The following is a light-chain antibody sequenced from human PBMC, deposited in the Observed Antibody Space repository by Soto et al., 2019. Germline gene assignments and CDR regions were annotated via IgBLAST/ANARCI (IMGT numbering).Light chain of an antibody. J-gene: IGLJ2*01. Sequence: QSVLTQPASVSGSPGQLITISCTGTSSDVGGYNYVSWYQQHPGKAPKLMIYEVSNRPSGVSNRFSGSKSGNTASLTISGLQAEDEADYYCSSYTSSSTLEGVFGGGTKLTVL. CDR3: SSYTSSSTLEGV. V-gene: IGLV2-14*01. CDR2: EVS. CDR1: SSDVGGYNY.